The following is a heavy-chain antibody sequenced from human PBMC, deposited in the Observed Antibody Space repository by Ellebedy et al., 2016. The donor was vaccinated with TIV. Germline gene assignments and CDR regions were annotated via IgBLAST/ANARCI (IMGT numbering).Heavy chain of an antibody. CDR1: GGSFSDYY. CDR3: ASGSHYKKEVVITSDAFDI. Sequence: MPGGSLRLSCAVYGGSFSDYYWSWIRQPPGKGLEWIGEINRSGSTNYNPSLKSRVTISVDTSKNQFSLNLRSVTAADTAVYYCASGSHYKKEVVITSDAFDIWGQGTMVTVSS. D-gene: IGHD3-22*01. J-gene: IGHJ3*02. CDR2: INRSGST. V-gene: IGHV4-34*01.